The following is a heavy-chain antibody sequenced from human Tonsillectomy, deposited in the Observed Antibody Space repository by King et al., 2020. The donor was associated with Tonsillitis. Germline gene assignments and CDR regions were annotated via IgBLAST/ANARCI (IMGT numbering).Heavy chain of an antibody. CDR1: GGSISSSSYY. V-gene: IGHV4-39*01. J-gene: IGHJ6*02. D-gene: IGHD4-17*01. Sequence: QLQESGPGLVKPSETLSLTCTVSGGSISSSSYYWGWIRQPPGKGLEWIGSIYYSGSTYYNPSLKSRVTISVDTSKNHFSLKLSSVTAADTAVYYCARLTVIYGMDVWGQGTTVTVSS. CDR3: ARLTVIYGMDV. CDR2: IYYSGST.